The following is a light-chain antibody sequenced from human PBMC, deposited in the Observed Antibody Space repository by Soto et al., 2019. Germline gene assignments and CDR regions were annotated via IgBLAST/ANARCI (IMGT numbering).Light chain of an antibody. CDR3: QQYNDWPLT. V-gene: IGKV3-15*01. Sequence: EIVMTQSPATLSVSPGERATLSCRASQSIVNNLAWYQQKPGQGPRLLIYGASSRATGLPARFSGSGSGTGFTLTISSLQSEDCAIYYCQQYNDWPLTFGGGTKVEIK. CDR2: GAS. J-gene: IGKJ4*01. CDR1: QSIVNN.